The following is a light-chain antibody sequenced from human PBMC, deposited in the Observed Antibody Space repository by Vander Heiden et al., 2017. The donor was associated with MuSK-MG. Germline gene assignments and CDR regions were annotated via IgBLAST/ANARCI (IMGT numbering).Light chain of an antibody. CDR1: QGISSY. Sequence: AIRMTQSPSSFSASTGDRVTITCRASQGISSYLAWYQQKPGKAPKLLIYAASTLQSGVPSRFSGSGSGTDFTLTISFLHSEDFATYYCQQDDTYPFTFGHGTKVDIK. V-gene: IGKV1-8*01. CDR2: AAS. CDR3: QQDDTYPFT. J-gene: IGKJ3*01.